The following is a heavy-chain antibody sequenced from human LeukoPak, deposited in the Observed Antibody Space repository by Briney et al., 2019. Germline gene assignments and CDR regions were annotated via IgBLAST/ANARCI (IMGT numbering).Heavy chain of an antibody. CDR2: ISSSSTI. J-gene: IGHJ4*02. V-gene: IGHV3-48*04. CDR3: ARVWSSGYTKDY. Sequence: GGSLRLSCAASGFTFSSYSIDWVRQAPGKGLEWLTYISSSSTIYYADSVKGRFTISRDNAKNSVYLQMNSLRAEDTAVYYCARVWSSGYTKDYWGQGTLVTVSS. CDR1: GFTFSSYS. D-gene: IGHD3-22*01.